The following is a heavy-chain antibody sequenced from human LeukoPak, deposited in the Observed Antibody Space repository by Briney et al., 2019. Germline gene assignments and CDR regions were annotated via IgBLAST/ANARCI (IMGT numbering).Heavy chain of an antibody. V-gene: IGHV3-23*01. CDR1: GFIFSSYG. D-gene: IGHD3-22*01. Sequence: GSLRLSCAASGFIFSSYGMSWVRLAPGKGLEWVSSISDSGDTTFYADFLKGRFTVSRDNSKNTLYLQMNSLRVEDTALYYCAKHTFYYERSGDYDLDSWGQGTLVTVSS. CDR3: AKHTFYYERSGDYDLDS. CDR2: ISDSGDTT. J-gene: IGHJ4*02.